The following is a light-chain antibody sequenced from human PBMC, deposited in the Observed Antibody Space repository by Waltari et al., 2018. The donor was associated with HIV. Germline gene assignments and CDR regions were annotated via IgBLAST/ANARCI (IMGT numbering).Light chain of an antibody. Sequence: DIQLTQSPSFLSASVGDRFTLTCRASQGINSYLAWYQQKPGTAPNLLIYGASTLQGGVPSRFSGSGSGTEFTLTISSLQPEDFATYYCQQINSYPYTFGQGTKLEIK. CDR3: QQINSYPYT. CDR1: QGINSY. V-gene: IGKV1-9*01. CDR2: GAS. J-gene: IGKJ2*01.